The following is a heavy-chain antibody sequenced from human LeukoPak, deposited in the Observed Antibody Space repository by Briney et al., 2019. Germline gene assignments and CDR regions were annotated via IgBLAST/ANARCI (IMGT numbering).Heavy chain of an antibody. CDR3: ARDLAAARFDP. CDR2: IYYNGST. J-gene: IGHJ5*02. D-gene: IGHD6-13*01. Sequence: SETLSLTCTVSGGSISSYYWSWIRQPPGKGLEWIGYIYYNGSTNYNPSLKSRVTISVDTSKNQFSLKLSSVTAADTAVYYCARDLAAARFDPWGQGTLVTVSS. CDR1: GGSISSYY. V-gene: IGHV4-59*01.